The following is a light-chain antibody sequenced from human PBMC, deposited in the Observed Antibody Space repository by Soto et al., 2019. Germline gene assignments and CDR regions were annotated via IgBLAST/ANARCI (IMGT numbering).Light chain of an antibody. J-gene: IGKJ5*01. CDR3: QQSYSTPIT. Sequence: EIVLTQSPGTLSLSPGERVTLSCRASQSISNDHLAWYQQKSGPPPRLLIHGTSNRATGIPDRFSGSGSGTDFTLTFTRLHSEDFATYYCQQSYSTPITFGQGTRLEIK. CDR1: QSISNDH. CDR2: GTS. V-gene: IGKV3-20*01.